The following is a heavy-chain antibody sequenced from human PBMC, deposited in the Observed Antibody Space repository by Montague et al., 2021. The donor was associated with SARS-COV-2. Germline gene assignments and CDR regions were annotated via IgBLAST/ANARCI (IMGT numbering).Heavy chain of an antibody. D-gene: IGHD2-2*01. V-gene: IGHV4-34*01. CDR3: SRFDYRLRFIASYYGMDV. CDR2: SSHSGST. Sequence: SETLSLTCAVYGGSFSGYYWSWSRKPPGKGLEWMGESSHSGSTNYNPSLKSRGTISIDTAKNKFSLKLSSGTAADTAVYYCSRFDYRLRFIASYYGMDVWGQGTTVTVSS. J-gene: IGHJ6*02. CDR1: GGSFSGYY.